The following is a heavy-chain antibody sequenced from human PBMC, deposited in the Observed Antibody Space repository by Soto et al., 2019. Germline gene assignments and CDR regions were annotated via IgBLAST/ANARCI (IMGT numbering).Heavy chain of an antibody. Sequence: SETLSLTCAVYGGSFSGYYWSWIRQPPGKGLEWIGEINHSGSTNYNPSLKSRVTISVDTSKNQFSLKLSSVTAADTAVYYCASSGWHYYGMDVWGQGTTVTVSS. V-gene: IGHV4-34*01. D-gene: IGHD6-19*01. CDR1: GGSFSGYY. CDR2: INHSGST. CDR3: ASSGWHYYGMDV. J-gene: IGHJ6*02.